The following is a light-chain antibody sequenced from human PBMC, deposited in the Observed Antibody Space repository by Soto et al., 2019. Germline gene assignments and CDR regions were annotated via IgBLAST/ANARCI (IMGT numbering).Light chain of an antibody. V-gene: IGLV2-8*01. CDR2: EVS. J-gene: IGLJ2*01. CDR1: SSDVGGYNY. Sequence: QSALTQPPSASGSPGQSVTISCTGTSSDVGGYNYVSWYQQHPGKAPKLMIYEVSKRPSGVPDRFSGSKSGNTASLTVSWLQAEDEADYYCSAYAGSNNLVVVGGGTTLTVL. CDR3: SAYAGSNNLVV.